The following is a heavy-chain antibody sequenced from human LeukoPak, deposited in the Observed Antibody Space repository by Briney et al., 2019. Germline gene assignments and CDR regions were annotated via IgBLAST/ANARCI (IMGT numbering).Heavy chain of an antibody. V-gene: IGHV4-59*08. D-gene: IGHD2-2*01. J-gene: IGHJ3*02. CDR2: IYYSGST. CDR3: ARHACSSTSCYGAFDI. CDR1: GGSFSGYY. Sequence: SETLSLTCAVYGGSFSGYYWSWIRQPPGKGLEWIGYIYYSGSTNYNPSLKSRVTISVDTSKNQFSLKLSSVTAADTAVYYCARHACSSTSCYGAFDIWGQGTMVTVSS.